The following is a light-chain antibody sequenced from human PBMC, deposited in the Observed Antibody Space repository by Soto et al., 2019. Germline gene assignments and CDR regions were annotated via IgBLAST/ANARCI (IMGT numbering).Light chain of an antibody. CDR3: QSYDTSLSGWV. J-gene: IGLJ3*02. Sequence: QAVVTQPPSVSGAPGQRVTISCTGSSSNIGAGSDVHWYQQVPAAAPKLLIFRNNNRPAGVPDRFSGSKYGTSASLAIFGLQAEDEADFYCQSYDTSLSGWVFGGGTKLTVL. CDR1: SSNIGAGSD. V-gene: IGLV1-40*01. CDR2: RNN.